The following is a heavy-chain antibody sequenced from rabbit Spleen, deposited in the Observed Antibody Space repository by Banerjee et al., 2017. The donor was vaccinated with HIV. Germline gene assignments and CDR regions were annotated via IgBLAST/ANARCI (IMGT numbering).Heavy chain of an antibody. CDR1: GFSFSSSYV. V-gene: IGHV1S45*01. Sequence: QEQLVESGGGLVKPGASLTLTCTASGFSFSSSYVISWVRQAPGKGLEWIGCIYNGDGSTWYASWAKGRFTISKTSSTTVTLQMTSLTAADTATYFCARVGPTYWEYFNLWGPGTLVTVS. CDR3: ARVGPTYWEYFNL. D-gene: IGHD3-1*01. J-gene: IGHJ4*01. CDR2: IYNGDGST.